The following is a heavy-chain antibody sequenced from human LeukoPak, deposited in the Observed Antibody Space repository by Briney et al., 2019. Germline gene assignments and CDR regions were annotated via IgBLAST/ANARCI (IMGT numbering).Heavy chain of an antibody. CDR2: IYYSGNT. CDR3: ARSSYSTTPHDY. D-gene: IGHD4-11*01. J-gene: IGHJ4*02. Sequence: SETLSLTCTVSGGSISTYYWSWIRQPPGKGLEWIGYIYYSGNTNYNPSLKSRVTISVDTSKNRFSLKLSSVTAADTAVYYCARSSYSTTPHDYWGQGTLVTVSS. V-gene: IGHV4-59*01. CDR1: GGSISTYY.